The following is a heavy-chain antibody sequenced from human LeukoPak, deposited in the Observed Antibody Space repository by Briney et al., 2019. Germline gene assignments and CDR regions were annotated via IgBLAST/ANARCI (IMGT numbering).Heavy chain of an antibody. CDR1: GGSFSGYY. D-gene: IGHD6-6*01. V-gene: IGHV4-59*01. CDR3: ARDTSIAARQYYGMDV. CDR2: IYYSGST. Sequence: PSETLSLTCAVYGGSFSGYYWSWIRQPPGKGLEWIGYIYYSGSTNYNPSLKSRVTISVDTSKNQFSLKLSSVTAADTAVYYCARDTSIAARQYYGMDVWGQGTTVTVSS. J-gene: IGHJ6*02.